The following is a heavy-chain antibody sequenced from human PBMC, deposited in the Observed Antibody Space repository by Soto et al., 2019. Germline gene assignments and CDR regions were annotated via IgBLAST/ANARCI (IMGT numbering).Heavy chain of an antibody. Sequence: GGSLRLSCAASGFTFSSYWMSWVRQAPGKGLEWVANIKYDGSEEYYVDSVKGRFTISRDNAKNSLYLQMNSFRDEDSAVYYCVTDLNWQGHWGQGTLVTVSS. CDR3: VTDLNWQGH. J-gene: IGHJ4*02. CDR2: IKYDGSEE. V-gene: IGHV3-7*01. CDR1: GFTFSSYW.